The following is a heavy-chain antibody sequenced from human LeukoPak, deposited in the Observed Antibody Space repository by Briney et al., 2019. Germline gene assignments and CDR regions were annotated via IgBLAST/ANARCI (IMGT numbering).Heavy chain of an antibody. J-gene: IGHJ4*02. V-gene: IGHV1-2*02. CDR1: GYTFTGYY. D-gene: IGHD3-9*01. CDR3: ATSYTSVDILTGYYLDY. Sequence: ASVKVSCKASGYTFTGYYMHWVRQAPGQGLEWVGWINPNSGGTNYAQKFQGGVTMTRDTSISTAYMELSRLRSDDTAVYYCATSYTSVDILTGYYLDYWGQGTLVTVS. CDR2: INPNSGGT.